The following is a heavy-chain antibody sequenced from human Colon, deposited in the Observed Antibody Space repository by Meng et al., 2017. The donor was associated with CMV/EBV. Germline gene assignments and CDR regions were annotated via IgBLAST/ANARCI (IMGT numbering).Heavy chain of an antibody. Sequence: SGFIFSDNYMDWVRQAPGQGLEWVGRVRDRGNSYTTEYAASVKGRFTISRDDSKNSLYLHMNSLENEDTAVYYCVKSSGTFYPAFDYWGQGTLVTVSS. CDR3: VKSSGTFYPAFDY. CDR2: VRDRGNSYTT. V-gene: IGHV3-72*01. D-gene: IGHD1-26*01. J-gene: IGHJ4*02. CDR1: GFIFSDNY.